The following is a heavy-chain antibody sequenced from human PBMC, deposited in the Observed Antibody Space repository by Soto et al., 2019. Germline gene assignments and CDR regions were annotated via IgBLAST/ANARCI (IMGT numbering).Heavy chain of an antibody. CDR3: ARGEVGGTTACDI. CDR2: INHSGST. Sequence: SETLSLTCAVYSGSFSFYYWSWIRQPPGKGLEWIGEINHSGSTNYNPSLKSRVTIPVDTSKNQFSLRLSSVTAADTAIYYCARGEVGGTTACDIWGQGTMVTVSS. D-gene: IGHD1-26*01. V-gene: IGHV4-34*01. J-gene: IGHJ3*02. CDR1: SGSFSFYY.